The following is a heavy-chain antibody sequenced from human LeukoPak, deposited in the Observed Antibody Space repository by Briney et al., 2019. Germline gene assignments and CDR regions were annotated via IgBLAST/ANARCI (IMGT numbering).Heavy chain of an antibody. D-gene: IGHD2-21*01. Sequence: GGSLRLSCAASGFTFSSNAMSWVRQAPGKGLEWVSSVSGSAGSTYYADSVKGRFTISRDNSKNTLYLQMNSLRAEDAAVYYCAKDLYVDVRWGSAFDIWGEGTVVTVSS. V-gene: IGHV3-23*01. CDR1: GFTFSSNA. CDR3: AKDLYVDVRWGSAFDI. J-gene: IGHJ3*02. CDR2: VSGSAGST.